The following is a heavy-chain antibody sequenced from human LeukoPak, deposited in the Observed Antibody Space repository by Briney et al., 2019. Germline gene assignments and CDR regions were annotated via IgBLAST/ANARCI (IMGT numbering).Heavy chain of an antibody. CDR3: ARGDRHLRLIDS. CDR2: MDPNTGNT. J-gene: IGHJ4*02. CDR1: GYSFTSYD. V-gene: IGHV1-8*01. Sequence: ASVKVSCKASGYSFTSYDSDWVRQAAGQGLEWMGWMDPNTGNTAYAQKFQGRVTMTRSSSISTAYMELSNLRSEDTAVYYCARGDRHLRLIDSWGQGTLVTVSS. D-gene: IGHD5-12*01.